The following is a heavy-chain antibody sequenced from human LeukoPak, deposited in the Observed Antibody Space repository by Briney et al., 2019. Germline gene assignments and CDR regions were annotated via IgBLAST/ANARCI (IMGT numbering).Heavy chain of an antibody. V-gene: IGHV4-4*07. J-gene: IGHJ3*02. Sequence: SETLSLTCTVSGGPISSYYWSWIRQPAGKGLELIGRIYTNGTTNYNPSLKSRVTISVDTSKNQFSLKLSSATAADTAVYYCAREGIIDAFDIWGQGTVVTVSS. CDR1: GGPISSYY. CDR2: IYTNGTT. CDR3: AREGIIDAFDI.